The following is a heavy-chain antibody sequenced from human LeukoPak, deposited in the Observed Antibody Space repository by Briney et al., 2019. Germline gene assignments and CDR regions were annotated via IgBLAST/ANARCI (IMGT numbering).Heavy chain of an antibody. CDR3: AFYSGSYAEDAFDI. CDR1: GFTFSSYE. V-gene: IGHV3-48*03. D-gene: IGHD1-26*01. J-gene: IGHJ3*02. CDR2: ISSSGSTI. Sequence: AGSLRLSCAASGFTFSSYEMNWVRQAPGKGLEWVSYISSSGSTIYYADSVKGRFTISRDNAKNSLYLQMNSLRAEDTAVYYCAFYSGSYAEDAFDIWGQGTMVTVSS.